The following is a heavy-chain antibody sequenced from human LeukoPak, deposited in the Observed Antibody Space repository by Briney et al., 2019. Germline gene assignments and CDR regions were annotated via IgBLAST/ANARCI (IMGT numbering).Heavy chain of an antibody. Sequence: GGSLRLSCAASGFTVSSNYMSWVRQAPGKGLEWVSSISSSSSSYIYYADSVKGRFTISRDNAKNSLYLQMNSLRAEDTAVYYCASRRGYSYGLDYWGQGTLVTVSS. CDR2: ISSSSSSYI. V-gene: IGHV3-21*01. CDR3: ASRRGYSYGLDY. J-gene: IGHJ4*02. D-gene: IGHD5-18*01. CDR1: GFTVSSNY.